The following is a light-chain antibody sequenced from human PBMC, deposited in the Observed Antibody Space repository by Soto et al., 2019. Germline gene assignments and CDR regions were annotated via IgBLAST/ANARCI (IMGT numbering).Light chain of an antibody. J-gene: IGKJ1*01. Sequence: DIQLTQSPSTLSASVGDSVTITCRASQDVSTSLAWYQHKPGKAPKLLIFDVSNLESGVPSRFSGSGSGTEFTLIISSLHSDDFATYYCQQYDYSRTFGQGTKVDIK. V-gene: IGKV1-5*01. CDR3: QQYDYSRT. CDR1: QDVSTS. CDR2: DVS.